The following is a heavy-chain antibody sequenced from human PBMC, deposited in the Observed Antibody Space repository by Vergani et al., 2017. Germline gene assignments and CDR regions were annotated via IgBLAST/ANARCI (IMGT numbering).Heavy chain of an antibody. D-gene: IGHD2-21*01. CDR1: GFTFDDYA. V-gene: IGHV3-9*01. J-gene: IGHJ6*03. CDR2: ISWNSGRI. CDR3: AKVASLRSYYYYYYMDV. Sequence: EVQLVESGGGLVQPGRSLRLSCAASGFTFDDYAMHWVRKAPGKGLEWVSGISWNSGRIGYADSVKCRFTISRDNAKNSLYLQMNSLRAEDTALYYCAKVASLRSYYYYYYMDVWGKGTTVTVSS.